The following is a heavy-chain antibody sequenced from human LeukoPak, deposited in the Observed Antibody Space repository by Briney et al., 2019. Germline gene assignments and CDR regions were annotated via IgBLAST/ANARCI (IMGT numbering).Heavy chain of an antibody. Sequence: GGSLRFSCAASGFTFSIHRMHWVRQATGQGLEWVAYVSTSSTTIQYADSVKGRFTISRDDAKNSLSLQMNSLRVEDTAVYYCARVIAIHTVTPFDHWGQGTLVTVSS. D-gene: IGHD4-11*01. CDR1: GFTFSIHR. CDR3: ARVIAIHTVTPFDH. CDR2: VSTSSTTI. V-gene: IGHV3-48*04. J-gene: IGHJ4*02.